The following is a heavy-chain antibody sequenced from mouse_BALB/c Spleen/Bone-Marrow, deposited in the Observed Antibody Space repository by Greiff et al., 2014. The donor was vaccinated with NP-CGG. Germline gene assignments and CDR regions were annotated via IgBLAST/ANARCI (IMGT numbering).Heavy chain of an antibody. J-gene: IGHJ4*01. CDR2: INPYNGGT. Sequence: LVESGASMKISCKAPGYSFTGYTMNWVKQSHGKNLEWIGLINPYNGGTSYNQKFKGKAALTVDKSSSTVYMELLSLTSEDSAVYYCARWDYYGYTMDYWGQGTSVTVSS. CDR1: GYSFTGYT. CDR3: ARWDYYGYTMDY. V-gene: IGHV1-26*01. D-gene: IGHD1-1*01.